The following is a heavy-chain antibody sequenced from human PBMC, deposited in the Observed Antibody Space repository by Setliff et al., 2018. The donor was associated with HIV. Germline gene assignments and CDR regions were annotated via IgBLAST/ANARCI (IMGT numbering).Heavy chain of an antibody. D-gene: IGHD6-6*01. CDR3: ARARYMDV. CDR1: GFTFDDYA. V-gene: IGHV3-9*01. J-gene: IGHJ6*03. Sequence: GGSLRLSCAASGFTFDDYAMHWVRQAPGKGLDWVSGISWNGSTIYYADSVKGRFTISRDNAKNTLYLQMNSLRAEDTAVYYCARARYMDVWGKGTTVTV. CDR2: ISWNGSTI.